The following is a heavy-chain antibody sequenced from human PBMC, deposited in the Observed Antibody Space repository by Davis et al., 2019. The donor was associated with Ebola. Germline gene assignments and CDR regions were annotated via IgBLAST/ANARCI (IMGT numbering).Heavy chain of an antibody. D-gene: IGHD4-23*01. CDR2: INNNGSSA. J-gene: IGHJ3*02. V-gene: IGHV3-74*01. CDR1: GFTFSDYW. CDR3: VRDSHMTTVGTDAFAI. Sequence: PGGSLRLSCEASGFTFSDYWMHWVRQAPGKGLEWVSRINNNGSSADYAGSVKGRFTISRDNAKNTLFLQMNSLRAGDTAVYYCVRDSHMTTVGTDAFAIWGQGTMVTVSS.